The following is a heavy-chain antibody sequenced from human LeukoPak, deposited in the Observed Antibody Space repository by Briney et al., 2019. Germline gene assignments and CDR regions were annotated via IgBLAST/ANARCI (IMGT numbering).Heavy chain of an antibody. CDR3: ARHGSWSDAFDI. CDR1: GGSISSYY. CDR2: IYYSGST. J-gene: IGHJ3*02. V-gene: IGHV4-59*08. D-gene: IGHD2-15*01. Sequence: SGTLSLTCTVSGGSISSYYWSWIRQPPGKGLEWIGYIYYSGSTNYNPSLKSRVTISVDTSKNQFSLKLSSVTAADTAVYYCARHGSWSDAFDIWGQGTMVTVSS.